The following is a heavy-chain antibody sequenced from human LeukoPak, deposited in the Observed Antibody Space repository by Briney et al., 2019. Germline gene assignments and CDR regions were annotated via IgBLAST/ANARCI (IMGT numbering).Heavy chain of an antibody. D-gene: IGHD2-21*01. J-gene: IGHJ4*02. V-gene: IGHV3-23*01. Sequence: GGSLRLSXAASGFTFSSYAMSWVRQAPGKGLEWVSAISGSGGSTYYADSVKGRFTISRDNSKNTLYLQMSNLRAEDTAVYYCAKFLPTHIVVANYYFDYWGQGTLVTVSS. CDR1: GFTFSSYA. CDR3: AKFLPTHIVVANYYFDY. CDR2: ISGSGGST.